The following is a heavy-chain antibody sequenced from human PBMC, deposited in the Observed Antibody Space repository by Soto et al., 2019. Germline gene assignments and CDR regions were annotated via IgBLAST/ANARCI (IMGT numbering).Heavy chain of an antibody. CDR3: ARALVATNAFDY. Sequence: QVHVEQSGAEVKKPGSSVKVSCKASGDTFSSYGFTWVRQAPGQGLEWMGGIIPILRTANYAQKFQGRVTITADESTSTAYMELSSLRSEDTAVYYCARALVATNAFDYWGQGILVTVSS. CDR2: IIPILRTA. CDR1: GDTFSSYG. V-gene: IGHV1-69*11. D-gene: IGHD5-12*01. J-gene: IGHJ4*02.